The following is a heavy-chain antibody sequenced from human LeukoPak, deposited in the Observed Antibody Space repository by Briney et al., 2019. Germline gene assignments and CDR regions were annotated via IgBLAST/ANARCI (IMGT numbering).Heavy chain of an antibody. CDR3: ARDFRYAFDN. CDR1: GFTFSDYS. D-gene: IGHD5-12*01. J-gene: IGHJ4*02. CDR2: IGISSGNT. V-gene: IGHV3-48*04. Sequence: GGSLRLSCAASGFTFSDYSMNWVRLAPGKGLEWISYIGISSGNTKYADSVKGRFTISGDSAKNSVYLQINSLRVEDTAVYYCARDFRYAFDNWGQGTLVTVSS.